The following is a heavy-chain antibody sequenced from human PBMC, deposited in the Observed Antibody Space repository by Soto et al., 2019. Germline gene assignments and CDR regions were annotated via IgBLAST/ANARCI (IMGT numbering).Heavy chain of an antibody. J-gene: IGHJ5*02. Sequence: GASVKVSCKASGYTFTSYGISWVRQAPGQGLEWMGWISAYNGNTNYAQKLQGRVTMTTDTSTSTAYMELRSLRSDDTAVYYCARETDILTGYNWFDPWGQGTLVTVSS. CDR1: GYTFTSYG. D-gene: IGHD3-9*01. CDR3: ARETDILTGYNWFDP. CDR2: ISAYNGNT. V-gene: IGHV1-18*01.